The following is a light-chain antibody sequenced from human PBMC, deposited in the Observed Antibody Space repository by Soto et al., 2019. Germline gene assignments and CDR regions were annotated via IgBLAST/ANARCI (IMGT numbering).Light chain of an antibody. Sequence: DIQMTQSPSSLSASVGDRVTITCRASQGISNYLAWYQQKPGKVPKLLIYAASTLQSGVPSRFSGSRSGTDFTLTISSLQPEDVATYYCQKYNSAPLGIFGPGTKVDIK. CDR1: QGISNY. V-gene: IGKV1-27*01. J-gene: IGKJ3*01. CDR3: QKYNSAPLGI. CDR2: AAS.